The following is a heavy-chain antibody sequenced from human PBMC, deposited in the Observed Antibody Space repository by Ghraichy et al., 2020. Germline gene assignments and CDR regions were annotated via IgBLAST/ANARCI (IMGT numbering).Heavy chain of an antibody. CDR1: GGSFSGYY. V-gene: IGHV4-34*01. D-gene: IGHD3-10*01. J-gene: IGHJ5*02. Sequence: SETLSLTCAVYGGSFSGYYWSWIRQPPGKGLEWIGEINHSGSTNYNPSLKSRVTISVDTSKNQFSLKLSSVTAADTAVYYCARDGPSNRRITMVRGVISPGAWFDPWGQGTLVTVSS. CDR2: INHSGST. CDR3: ARDGPSNRRITMVRGVISPGAWFDP.